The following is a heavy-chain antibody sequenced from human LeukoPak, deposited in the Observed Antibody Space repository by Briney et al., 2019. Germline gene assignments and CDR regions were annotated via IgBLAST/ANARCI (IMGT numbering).Heavy chain of an antibody. D-gene: IGHD3-9*01. V-gene: IGHV5-51*01. Sequence: SGESLKISCKGSGYSSTSYWIGWVRQMPGKGLEWMGIIYPGDSDTRYSPSFQGQVTISADKSIGTAYLQWSSLKASDTAMYFSARAAYDILTGYGMDVWGKGTTVTVSS. CDR2: IYPGDSDT. CDR3: ARAAYDILTGYGMDV. J-gene: IGHJ6*04. CDR1: GYSSTSYW.